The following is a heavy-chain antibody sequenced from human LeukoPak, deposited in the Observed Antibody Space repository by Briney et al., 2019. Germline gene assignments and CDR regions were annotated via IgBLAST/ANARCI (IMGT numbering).Heavy chain of an antibody. Sequence: GESLKISCKVSGYSFSTYWIVWVRQMPGKGLEYMGIIYPGDSDTKYSPSFQGQVTMSVDKSISTAYLQWNSLKSSDTATYYCARRVPVGPPDFWGQGTLVTVSS. CDR1: GYSFSTYW. CDR2: IYPGDSDT. V-gene: IGHV5-51*01. D-gene: IGHD1-26*01. J-gene: IGHJ4*02. CDR3: ARRVPVGPPDF.